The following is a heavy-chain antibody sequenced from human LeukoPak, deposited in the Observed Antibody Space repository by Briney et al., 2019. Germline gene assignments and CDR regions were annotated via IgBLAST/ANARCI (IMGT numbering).Heavy chain of an antibody. Sequence: SETLFLTCTVSGGSISSSSYYWGWIRQPPGKGLEWIGSIYYSGSTYYNPSLKSRVTISVDTSKNQFSLKLSSVTAADTAVYYCARGAADAFDIWGQGTMVTVSS. V-gene: IGHV4-39*07. CDR3: ARGAADAFDI. CDR2: IYYSGST. J-gene: IGHJ3*02. D-gene: IGHD6-25*01. CDR1: GGSISSSSYY.